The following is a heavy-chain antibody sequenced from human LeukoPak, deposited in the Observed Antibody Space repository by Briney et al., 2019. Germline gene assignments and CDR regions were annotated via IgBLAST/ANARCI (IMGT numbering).Heavy chain of an antibody. CDR1: GFTFSSYG. D-gene: IGHD2-2*01. CDR2: IRYDGSNK. Sequence: GGSLRLSCAASGFTFSSYGTHWVRQAPGKGLEWVAFIRYDGSNKYYADSMKGRFTISRDNSKNTLYLQMNSLRAEDTAVYYCAKDVFGYCSSTSCSPQFDYWGQGTLVTVSS. V-gene: IGHV3-30*02. J-gene: IGHJ4*02. CDR3: AKDVFGYCSSTSCSPQFDY.